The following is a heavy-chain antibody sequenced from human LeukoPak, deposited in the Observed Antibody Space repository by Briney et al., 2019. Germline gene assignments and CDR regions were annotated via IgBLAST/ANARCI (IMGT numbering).Heavy chain of an antibody. V-gene: IGHV3-21*01. CDR2: ISSSSSYI. Sequence: GGSLRLSCAASGFTFSSYSMNWVRQAPGKGLEWVSSISSSSSYIYYADSVKGRFTISRDNPKNSLYLQMNSLRAEDTAVYYCARGFVDTAMVGYWGQGTLVTVSS. CDR1: GFTFSSYS. CDR3: ARGFVDTAMVGY. J-gene: IGHJ4*02. D-gene: IGHD5-18*01.